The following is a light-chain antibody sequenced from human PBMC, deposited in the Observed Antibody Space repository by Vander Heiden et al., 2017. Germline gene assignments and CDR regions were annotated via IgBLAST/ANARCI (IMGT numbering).Light chain of an antibody. CDR2: WAS. CDR1: QNILYSSNNKNY. V-gene: IGKV4-1*01. CDR3: QQYYAIPLT. Sequence: DIVMTQSPDSLAVSLGERATINCKSSQNILYSSNNKNYLAWYQQKAGQPPKLLIYWASTRESGVPDRFSGSGSETDFTLTISSLQAEDVAMYYCQQYYAIPLTFGGGTKVQI. J-gene: IGKJ4*01.